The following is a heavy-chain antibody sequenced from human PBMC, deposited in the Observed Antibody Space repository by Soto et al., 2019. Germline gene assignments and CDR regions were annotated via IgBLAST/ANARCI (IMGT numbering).Heavy chain of an antibody. CDR3: ARSETAGHRGFDI. J-gene: IGHJ3*02. CDR2: IIPTFGTA. CDR1: GGTFSSSA. D-gene: IGHD6-19*01. V-gene: IGHV1-69*06. Sequence: QVQLVQSGAEMREPGSSVKVSCKASGGTFSSSAINWLRQAPGQGPEWMGGIIPTFGTANYIEKFRGRVTITADTSTSTAYMEGSSLTSEATAMYFCARSETAGHRGFDIWGQGTMVTVSS.